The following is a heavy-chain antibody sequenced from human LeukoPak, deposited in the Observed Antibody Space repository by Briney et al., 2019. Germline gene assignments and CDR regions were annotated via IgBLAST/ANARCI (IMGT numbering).Heavy chain of an antibody. D-gene: IGHD3-10*01. CDR3: ASSAAEWFGELSPFDY. J-gene: IGHJ4*02. CDR1: GFTFSSYA. CDR2: ISYDGSNK. Sequence: GGSLRLSCAASGFTFSSYAMHWVRQAPGKGLEWVAVISYDGSNKYYADSVKGRFTISRDNSKNTLFLQMNSLRAEDTAVYYCASSAAEWFGELSPFDYWGQGTLVTVSS. V-gene: IGHV3-30*01.